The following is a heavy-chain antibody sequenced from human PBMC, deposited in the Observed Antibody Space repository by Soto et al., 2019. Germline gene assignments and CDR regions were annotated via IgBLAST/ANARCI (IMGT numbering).Heavy chain of an antibody. J-gene: IGHJ3*02. D-gene: IGHD3-22*01. CDR2: ISAYNGNT. CDR3: ARARDSSGYPNAFDI. CDR1: GYTFTSYG. Sequence: GASVKVSCKASGYTFTSYGISWLRQAPGQGLEWMGWISAYNGNTNYAQKLQGRVTMTTDTSTSTAYMELRSLRSDDTAVYYCARARDSSGYPNAFDIWGQGTMVTLSS. V-gene: IGHV1-18*01.